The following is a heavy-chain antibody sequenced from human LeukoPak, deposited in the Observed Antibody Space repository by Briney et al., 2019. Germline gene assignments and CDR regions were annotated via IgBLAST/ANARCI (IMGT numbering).Heavy chain of an antibody. J-gene: IGHJ5*02. CDR1: GYTFTSYG. D-gene: IGHD2-15*01. Sequence: ASVKVSCKASGYTFTSYGISWVRQAPGQGLEWMGWISGYKGNTNYAQKLQGRVTMTTDTSTSTAYMELRSLRSDDTAVYYCARGDCSGDNCYFKGGWFDPWGQGTLVTVSS. CDR3: ARGDCSGDNCYFKGGWFDP. CDR2: ISGYKGNT. V-gene: IGHV1-18*01.